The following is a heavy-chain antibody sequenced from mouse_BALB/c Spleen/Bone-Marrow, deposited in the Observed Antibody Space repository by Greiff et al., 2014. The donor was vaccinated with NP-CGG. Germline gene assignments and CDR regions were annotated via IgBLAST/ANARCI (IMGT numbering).Heavy chain of an antibody. V-gene: IGHV1-69*02. D-gene: IGHD2-1*01. CDR1: GYTFTSYW. J-gene: IGHJ3*01. CDR2: IDPSDSET. Sequence: QVQLQQSGAELVKPGAPVKLSCKASGYTFTSYWMNWVKQRPGRGLEWIGRIDPSDSETHYNQKFKDKATLTVDKSSSTAYIQLSSLTSEDSAVYYCARSGCNYVSFAYWGQGTLVTVSA. CDR3: ARSGCNYVSFAY.